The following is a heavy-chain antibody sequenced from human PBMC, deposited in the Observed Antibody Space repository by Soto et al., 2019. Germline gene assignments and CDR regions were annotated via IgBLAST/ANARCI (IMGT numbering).Heavy chain of an antibody. Sequence: PSETMSLTCAVAGGSISSSNLWSWVRQTPGKGLEWIGEIYHSGSTNYNPSLKSRVTISVDKSKNQFSLKLSSVTAADTAVYYCARGLDPNGITIFGVVIPGSYYYYGMDVWGQGTTVTVSS. CDR2: IYHSGST. CDR3: ARGLDPNGITIFGVVIPGSYYYYGMDV. D-gene: IGHD3-3*01. CDR1: GGSISSSNL. V-gene: IGHV4-4*02. J-gene: IGHJ6*02.